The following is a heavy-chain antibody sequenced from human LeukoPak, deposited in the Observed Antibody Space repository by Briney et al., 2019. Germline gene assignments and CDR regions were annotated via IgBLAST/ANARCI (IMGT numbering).Heavy chain of an antibody. D-gene: IGHD3-16*01. J-gene: IGHJ4*01. CDR3: ARESGFTAPNFDY. V-gene: IGHV3-21*01. CDR1: GFTFSSYS. Sequence: GGSLRLSCAASGFTFSSYSMNWVRQAPGKGREGVSSISSSSSYIYYADSVKGRFTIYRDNDKKSLYLQMNRLRAEDTAGYYCARESGFTAPNFDYWGHGTLVTVSS. CDR2: ISSSSSYI.